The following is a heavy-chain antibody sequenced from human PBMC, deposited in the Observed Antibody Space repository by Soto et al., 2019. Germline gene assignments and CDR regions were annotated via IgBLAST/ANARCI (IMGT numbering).Heavy chain of an antibody. Sequence: PGGSLRLSCAASGFTFSSYSMNWVRQAPGKGLEWVSYISSSSSTIYYADSVKGRFTISRDNAKNSLYLQRNSLRDEDTAVYYSARNHLYYDITGYFQHWGQGTLVTVSS. J-gene: IGHJ1*01. V-gene: IGHV3-48*02. CDR3: ARNHLYYDITGYFQH. D-gene: IGHD3-22*01. CDR1: GFTFSSYS. CDR2: ISSSSSTI.